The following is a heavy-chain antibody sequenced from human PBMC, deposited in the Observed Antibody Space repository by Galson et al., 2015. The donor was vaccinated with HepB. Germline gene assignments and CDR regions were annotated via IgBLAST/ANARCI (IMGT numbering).Heavy chain of an antibody. Sequence: SETLSLTCLVSGGSISSSFYDWGWIRQPPGKGLEWIGSISYSGSTYYNPSLKSRVTISIDTSKNQLSLKVSSVTAADTAVYYCARDFYDRSGDYYGYYYGMDVWGQGTTVTVSS. CDR2: ISYSGST. J-gene: IGHJ6*02. CDR3: ARDFYDRSGDYYGYYYGMDV. CDR1: GGSISSSFYD. V-gene: IGHV4-39*07. D-gene: IGHD3-22*01.